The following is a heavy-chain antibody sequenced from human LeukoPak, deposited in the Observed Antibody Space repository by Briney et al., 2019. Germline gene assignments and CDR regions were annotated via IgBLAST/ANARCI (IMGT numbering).Heavy chain of an antibody. CDR2: ISNDGTIK. CDR1: GLTFSSHG. D-gene: IGHD6-13*01. J-gene: IGHJ4*02. Sequence: GRSLRLSCAASGLTFSSHGMHWVRQAPGKGLEWVAVISNDGTIKNYGDSVKGRFTISRDNSRNTLYLQMDSLKAEDTAVYYCARGPQYSSSYDYWGQGTLVIVSS. CDR3: ARGPQYSSSYDY. V-gene: IGHV3-30*03.